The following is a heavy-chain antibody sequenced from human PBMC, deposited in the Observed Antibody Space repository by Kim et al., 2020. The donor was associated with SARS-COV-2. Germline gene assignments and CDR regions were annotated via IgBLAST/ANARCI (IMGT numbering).Heavy chain of an antibody. CDR3: ARQNSGYASGYYEY. J-gene: IGHJ4*02. Sequence: IPSFQGQVTISADKSISTAYLQWSSLKASDTAMYYCARQNSGYASGYYEYWGQGTLVTVSS. D-gene: IGHD2-15*01. V-gene: IGHV5-51*01.